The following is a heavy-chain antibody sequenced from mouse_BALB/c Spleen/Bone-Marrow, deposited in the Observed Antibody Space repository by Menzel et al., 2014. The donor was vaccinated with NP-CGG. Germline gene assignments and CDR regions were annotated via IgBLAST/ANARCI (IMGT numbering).Heavy chain of an antibody. Sequence: VKLMESGPDLVAPSQSLSLTCTVSGFSLTSYGLHWVRQPPGKGLEWLGVIWSDGSTTYNSALKSRLSISKDNSKRQVLLKMNSLQTDDTATYYCARSGTDYAMDYWGQGTSVTVSS. CDR1: GFSLTSYG. CDR2: IWSDGST. CDR3: ARSGTDYAMDY. V-gene: IGHV2-6-2*01. D-gene: IGHD4-1*01. J-gene: IGHJ4*01.